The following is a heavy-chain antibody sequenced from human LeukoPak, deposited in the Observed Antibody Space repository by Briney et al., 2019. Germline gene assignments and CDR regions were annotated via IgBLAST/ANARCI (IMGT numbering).Heavy chain of an antibody. V-gene: IGHV3-30*02. CDR1: GFTFSGYG. D-gene: IGHD5-18*01. CDR2: IRNDGSKK. J-gene: IGHJ4*02. CDR3: AKDPGQLLVYYFDY. Sequence: GGSLRLSCAASGFTFSGYGMHWVRQAPGKGLEWVAFIRNDGSKKYYADSVKGRFTISRDNSKNTLYLQMNSLRAEDTAVYYCAKDPGQLLVYYFDYWGQGTLVTVSS.